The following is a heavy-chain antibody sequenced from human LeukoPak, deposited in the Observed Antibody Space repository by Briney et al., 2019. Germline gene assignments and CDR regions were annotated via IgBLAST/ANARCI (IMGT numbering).Heavy chain of an antibody. Sequence: PGGSLRLSCAASGRTFSDCWMHWVRQPPGKGLGLVALGKGDGRTTIYAHSVKGRFTISRDNSKKTLYLQMHSLRAEGAAVYYCARDQSSTSLPSWFDPWGEGTLVTVSS. CDR3: ARDQSSTSLPSWFDP. J-gene: IGHJ5*02. CDR1: GRTFSDCW. CDR2: GKGDGRTT. D-gene: IGHD2-2*01. V-gene: IGHV3-74*01.